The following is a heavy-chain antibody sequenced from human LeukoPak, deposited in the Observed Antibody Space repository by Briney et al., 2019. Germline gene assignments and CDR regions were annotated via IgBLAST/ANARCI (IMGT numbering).Heavy chain of an antibody. CDR3: AKSRDFGYDN. D-gene: IGHD3-10*01. V-gene: IGHV3-7*05. CDR2: IKQDGSEK. J-gene: IGHJ4*02. CDR1: GFIFSNYW. Sequence: GGSLRLSCAASGFIFSNYWMNWVRQFPGKGLEWVASIKQDGSEKYYVDSVKGRFTISRDNAKNSLYLQMNSLRADDTAMYYCAKSRDFGYDNWGQGTLVTVSS.